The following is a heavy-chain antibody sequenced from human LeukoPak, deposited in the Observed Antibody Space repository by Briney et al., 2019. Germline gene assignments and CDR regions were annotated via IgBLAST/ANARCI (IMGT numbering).Heavy chain of an antibody. Sequence: GASVTVSCKASGYTFTSYGISWVRQAPGQGLEWMGWISAYNGNTNYAQKLQGRVTMTTDTSTSTAYMELRSLRSDDTAVYYCARAERDSSGYYFYYYYGMDVWGQGTTVTVSS. CDR3: ARAERDSSGYYFYYYYGMDV. CDR1: GYTFTSYG. D-gene: IGHD3-22*01. V-gene: IGHV1-18*01. J-gene: IGHJ6*02. CDR2: ISAYNGNT.